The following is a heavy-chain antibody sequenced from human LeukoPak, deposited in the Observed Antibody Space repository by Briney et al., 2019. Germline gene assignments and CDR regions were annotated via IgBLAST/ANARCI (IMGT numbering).Heavy chain of an antibody. D-gene: IGHD6-19*01. J-gene: IGHJ5*02. V-gene: IGHV3-23*01. Sequence: GGSLRLSCAASGFTFSSYAMSWVRQAPGKGLEWVSANSGSGGSTYYADSVKGRFTISRDNSKNTLYLQMNSLRAEDTAVYYCARDGSTSGWYWLDPWGQGTLVTVSS. CDR3: ARDGSTSGWYWLDP. CDR2: NSGSGGST. CDR1: GFTFSSYA.